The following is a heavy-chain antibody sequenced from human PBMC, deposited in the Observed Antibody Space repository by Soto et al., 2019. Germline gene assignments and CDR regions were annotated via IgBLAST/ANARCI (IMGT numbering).Heavy chain of an antibody. V-gene: IGHV4-31*03. CDR2: IYYSGST. Sequence: QVQLQESGPGLVKPSQTLSLTCTVSGGSISSGGYHWNWIRQHPGKGLEWIGSIYYSGSTYDNPSLKSRVTISVDTSKNQFSLNLSSVTAADTAVYYCARGSGGDNDNWFDPWGQGILVIVSS. CDR1: GGSISSGGYH. D-gene: IGHD4-17*01. J-gene: IGHJ5*02. CDR3: ARGSGGDNDNWFDP.